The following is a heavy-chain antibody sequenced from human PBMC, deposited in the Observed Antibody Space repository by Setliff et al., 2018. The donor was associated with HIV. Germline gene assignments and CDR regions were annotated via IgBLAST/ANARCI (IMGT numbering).Heavy chain of an antibody. J-gene: IGHJ6*03. Sequence: SETLSLTCAVSGYYISSGHYWGWIRQPPGKGLEWIGSIYHSGTTYDNPSLKSRVTISVDTSKNQFSLKLSSVTAADTAVYYCARHGAYEAYYDYMDVWGKGATVTVSS. CDR1: GYYISSGHY. V-gene: IGHV4-38-2*01. CDR2: IYHSGTT. D-gene: IGHD5-12*01. CDR3: ARHGAYEAYYDYMDV.